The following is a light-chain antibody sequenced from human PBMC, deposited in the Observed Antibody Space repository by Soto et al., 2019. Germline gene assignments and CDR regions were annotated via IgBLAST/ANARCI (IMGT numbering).Light chain of an antibody. J-gene: IGKJ1*01. CDR3: QQYNNWPRT. CDR2: GAS. CDR1: QNIGSS. V-gene: IGKV3-15*01. Sequence: ERVMTQSPATLSVSPGERATLSCRASQNIGSSLAWYQQKPGQAPRLLIYGASSRATGLPARFGGSGSGTDFTLTISSLQSEDFAVYYCQQYNNWPRTFGQGTKVDIK.